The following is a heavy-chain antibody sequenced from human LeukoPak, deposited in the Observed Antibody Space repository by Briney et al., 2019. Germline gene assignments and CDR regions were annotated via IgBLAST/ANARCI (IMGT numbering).Heavy chain of an antibody. V-gene: IGHV1-2*02. D-gene: IGHD3-22*01. J-gene: IGHJ4*02. CDR3: AIVGSSGYYYDYFNY. CDR1: GYTFTGYY. Sequence: ASVEVSFKASGYTFTGYYMHWVRQAPGQGLEWMGWINPGSGGTNYAQKFQGRVTMTRDTSISTAYMELSRLRSDDTAVYYCAIVGSSGYYYDYFNYWGQGTLVTVSS. CDR2: INPGSGGT.